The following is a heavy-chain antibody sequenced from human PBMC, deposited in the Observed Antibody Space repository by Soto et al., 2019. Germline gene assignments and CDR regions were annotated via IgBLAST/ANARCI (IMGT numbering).Heavy chain of an antibody. J-gene: IGHJ4*02. Sequence: QVQLVQSGAEVKKPGSSVKVSCKASGGTFSSYAISWVRQAPGQGLEWMGGIIPIFGTANYEQKFQGRVKITADKSPSTAYMELSSLRSEDTAVYYCARRSMITCGGALDYWGQGTLVTVSS. CDR2: IIPIFGTA. CDR3: ARRSMITCGGALDY. V-gene: IGHV1-69*06. CDR1: GGTFSSYA. D-gene: IGHD3-16*01.